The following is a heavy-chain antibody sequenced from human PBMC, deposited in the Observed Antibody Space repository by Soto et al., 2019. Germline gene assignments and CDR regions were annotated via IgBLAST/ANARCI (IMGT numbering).Heavy chain of an antibody. CDR3: ARGRRGYTNTWYVD. Sequence: QVQLQQCGAGLLKPSETLSLTCAVYGGSFSGYCWTWIRQSQGKGLEWIGEISHNGSTSYNPSLKGRVTMSVDTSKHHFSLKLTSVTAADTAVYYCARGRRGYTNTWYVDWGQGTLVTVSS. V-gene: IGHV4-34*01. CDR1: GGSFSGYC. CDR2: ISHNGST. D-gene: IGHD6-13*01. J-gene: IGHJ4*02.